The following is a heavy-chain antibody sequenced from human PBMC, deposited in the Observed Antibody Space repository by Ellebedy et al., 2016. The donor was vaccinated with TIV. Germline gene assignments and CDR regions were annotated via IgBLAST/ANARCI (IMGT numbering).Heavy chain of an antibody. Sequence: PGGSLRLSCAASGFTFSSYGMHWVRQAPGKGLEWVAVISYDGSNKYYADSVKGRFTISRDNSKNTLYLQMNSLRAEDTAVYYCAKDPALGYDSSGYCFDYWGQGTLVTVSS. V-gene: IGHV3-30*18. CDR1: GFTFSSYG. D-gene: IGHD3-22*01. J-gene: IGHJ4*02. CDR3: AKDPALGYDSSGYCFDY. CDR2: ISYDGSNK.